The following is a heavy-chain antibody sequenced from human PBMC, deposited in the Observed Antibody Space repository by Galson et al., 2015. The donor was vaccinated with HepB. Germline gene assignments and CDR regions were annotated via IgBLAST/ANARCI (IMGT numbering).Heavy chain of an antibody. D-gene: IGHD3-9*01. V-gene: IGHV3-33*01. CDR2: IWYDGSNK. Sequence: SLRLSCAASGFTFSSYGMHWVRQAPGKGLEWVAVIWYDGSNKYYADSVKGRFTISRDNSKNTLYLQMNSLRAEDTAVYYCARDLFILTGRVVAGMDVWGKGTTVTVSS. CDR3: ARDLFILTGRVVAGMDV. J-gene: IGHJ6*04. CDR1: GFTFSSYG.